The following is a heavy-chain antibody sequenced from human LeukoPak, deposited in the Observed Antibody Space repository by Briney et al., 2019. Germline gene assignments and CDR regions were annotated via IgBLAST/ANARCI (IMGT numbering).Heavy chain of an antibody. CDR3: ARSHDSSDGFDY. J-gene: IGHJ4*02. V-gene: IGHV4-4*07. Sequence: SETLSLTCTVSGGSISSHYWSWLRQPAGKGLEWIGRIYTSGSTNYNPSLKSRVTMSVDTSKNQFSLKLSSVTAADTAVYYCARSHDSSDGFDYWGQGTLVTVSS. CDR2: IYTSGST. D-gene: IGHD3-22*01. CDR1: GGSISSHY.